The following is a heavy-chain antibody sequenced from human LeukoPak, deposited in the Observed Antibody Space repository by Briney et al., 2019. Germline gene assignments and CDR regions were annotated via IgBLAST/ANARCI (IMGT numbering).Heavy chain of an antibody. Sequence: SVKVSCKASGGTFSSYTISWVRQAPGQGLEWMGRIISILGIANYAQKFQGRVTITADKSTSTAYMELSSLRSEDTAVYYCARVPYSYGYKDYWGQGTLVTVSS. CDR3: ARVPYSYGYKDY. CDR1: GGTFSSYT. V-gene: IGHV1-69*02. J-gene: IGHJ4*02. CDR2: IISILGIA. D-gene: IGHD5-18*01.